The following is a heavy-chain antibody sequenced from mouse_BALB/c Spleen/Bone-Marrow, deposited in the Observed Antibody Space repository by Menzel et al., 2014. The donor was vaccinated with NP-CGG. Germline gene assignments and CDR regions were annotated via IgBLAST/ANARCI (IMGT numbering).Heavy chain of an antibody. CDR1: GFTFSDFH. CDR2: SRNKANDYTT. CDR3: ARGELETGSFDY. Sequence: EVHLVESGGGLVQPGGSLRLSCATSGFTFSDFHMEWVRQPPGKRLEWIVTSRNKANDYTTEYSASVKGRFIVSRDTSQSILFLQMNALRTEDTAIYCCARGELETGSFDYWGQGTTLTVSS. J-gene: IGHJ2*01. V-gene: IGHV7-1*02. D-gene: IGHD4-1*01.